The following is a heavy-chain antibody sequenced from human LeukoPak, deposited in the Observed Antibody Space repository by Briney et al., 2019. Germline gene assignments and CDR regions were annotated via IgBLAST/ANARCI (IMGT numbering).Heavy chain of an antibody. V-gene: IGHV3-30*03. CDR2: ISYDGSKK. J-gene: IGHJ4*02. CDR1: GFTFSSYW. CDR3: ARDSSDY. Sequence: GGSLRLSCAASGFTFSSYWMSWVRQAPGKGLEWVAVISYDGSKKADSVKGRFTISRDNSKNTLYLQMTSLRAEDTAVYYCARDSSDYWGQGTLVTVSS.